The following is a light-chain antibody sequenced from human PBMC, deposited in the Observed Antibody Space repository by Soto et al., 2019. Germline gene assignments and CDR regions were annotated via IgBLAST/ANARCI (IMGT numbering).Light chain of an antibody. J-gene: IGKJ5*01. CDR3: QQYGGSHPIT. Sequence: VLTQYQFTLSLSPGERATLSCRSSQSFRGLLAWYQQKPGQAPRLLIYDAYNRATGIPPRFSGSGSGTDFTLTIRRLEPEDFAVYYCQQYGGSHPITFGQATRLEIK. CDR1: QSFRGL. V-gene: IGKV3-20*01. CDR2: DAY.